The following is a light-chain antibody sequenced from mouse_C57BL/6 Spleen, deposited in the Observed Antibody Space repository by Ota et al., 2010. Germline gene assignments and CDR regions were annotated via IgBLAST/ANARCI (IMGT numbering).Light chain of an antibody. CDR3: QQYSSYPLT. V-gene: IGKV6-23*01. J-gene: IGKJ5*01. CDR1: QDXGTA. Sequence: DIVMTQSXKFMSTSVGDRVSXTCKASQDXGTAVAWYQQKPGQSPKLLIYWASTRHTGVPDRFTGSGSGTDFTLTISNVQSEDLADYFCQQYSSYPLTFGAGTKLELK. CDR2: WAS.